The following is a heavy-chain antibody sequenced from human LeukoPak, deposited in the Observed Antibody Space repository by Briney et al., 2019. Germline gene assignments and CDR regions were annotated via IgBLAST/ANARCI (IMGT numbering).Heavy chain of an antibody. D-gene: IGHD2-15*01. V-gene: IGHV1-18*01. CDR1: GYTFTSYD. J-gene: IGHJ5*02. CDR2: ISAYNGNT. Sequence: ASVKVSCKASGYTFTSYDISWVRQAPGQGLEWMGWISAYNGNTNYAQKLQGRVTMTTDTSTSTAYMELRSLRSDDTAVYYCARVAIVVVVAATPRGNWFDPWGQGTLVTVSS. CDR3: ARVAIVVVVAATPRGNWFDP.